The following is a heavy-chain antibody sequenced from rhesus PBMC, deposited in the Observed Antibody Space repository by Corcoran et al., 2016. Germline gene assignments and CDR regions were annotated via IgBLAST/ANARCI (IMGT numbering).Heavy chain of an antibody. CDR3: ASSIDTAEFDY. J-gene: IGHJ4*01. CDR2: IYGSGGSN. CDR1: GGSISGYYH. Sequence: QVQLQESGPGPVKPSETLSLTCAVSGGSISGYYHWRWIRQPPGKGLEWIGSIYGSGGSNFLNPSLKRRVTLSVDTSKNRFSLKLSSVTAADTAVYYCASSIDTAEFDYWGQGVLVTVSS. D-gene: IGHD5-12*01. V-gene: IGHV4S14*01.